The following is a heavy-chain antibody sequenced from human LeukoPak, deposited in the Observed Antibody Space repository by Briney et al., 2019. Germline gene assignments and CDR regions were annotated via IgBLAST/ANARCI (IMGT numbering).Heavy chain of an antibody. Sequence: PGGSLRPSCAASGFPFNSYEMNWVRQAPGKGLEWVSYISSSGSSIYYADSLKGRFTISRDNAKNSLYLQMNSLRAEDTAVYYCAGPLYGDYTLFDYWGQGTLVTVSS. V-gene: IGHV3-48*03. CDR1: GFPFNSYE. CDR3: AGPLYGDYTLFDY. D-gene: IGHD4-17*01. J-gene: IGHJ4*02. CDR2: ISSSGSSI.